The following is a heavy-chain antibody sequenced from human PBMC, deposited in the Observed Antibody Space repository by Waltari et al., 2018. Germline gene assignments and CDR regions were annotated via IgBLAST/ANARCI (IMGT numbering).Heavy chain of an antibody. Sequence: QVRLEQWGAGLLKPSETLPLTCAVYGGSLNNRYWSWIRKSPGKGLEWLGEISHSGRTHYNPSLKSRVIISVDTSKSQFSLILTSVNAADTAVYYCARGGSTPMIIAYWGQGTQVTVSS. CDR2: ISHSGRT. V-gene: IGHV4-34*02. J-gene: IGHJ4*02. CDR3: ARGGSTPMIIAY. CDR1: GGSLNNRY. D-gene: IGHD3-16*01.